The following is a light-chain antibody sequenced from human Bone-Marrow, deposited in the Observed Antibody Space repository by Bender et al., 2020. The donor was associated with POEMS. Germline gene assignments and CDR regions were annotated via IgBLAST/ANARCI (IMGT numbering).Light chain of an antibody. CDR1: DLGDKY. V-gene: IGLV3-1*01. CDR3: QARDTYSVI. J-gene: IGLJ2*01. Sequence: SYEVTQPPSVSVSPGQTASITCSGDDLGDKYVAWYQQKPGQSPVLVIYQDTKRPSEIPERFSGSNSGNTATLTISGTQAMDEADYYCQARDTYSVIFGGGTKLTVL. CDR2: QDT.